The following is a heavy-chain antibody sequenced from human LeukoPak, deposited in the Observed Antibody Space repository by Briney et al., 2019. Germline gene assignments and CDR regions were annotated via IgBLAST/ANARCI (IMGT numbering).Heavy chain of an antibody. D-gene: IGHD3-22*01. CDR3: AKVVVDYYDSSGYYPSDL. Sequence: PGGSLRLSCAGFGFTFNSYAMTWVRQAPGKGLKWVSGISGSGGTTYYADSVKGRFTISRDNFNNTLYLQMNSMRVEDTALYFCAKVVVDYYDSSGYYPSDLWGQGTLVTVSS. CDR1: GFTFNSYA. V-gene: IGHV3-23*01. CDR2: ISGSGGTT. J-gene: IGHJ5*02.